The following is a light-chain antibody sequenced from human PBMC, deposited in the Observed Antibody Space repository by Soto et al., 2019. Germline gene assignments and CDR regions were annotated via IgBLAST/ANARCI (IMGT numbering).Light chain of an antibody. CDR1: QGISNY. Sequence: DTQMTQSPSSLSASVGDRVTITCRASQGISNYLAWYQQKPGKVPKLLMYAASTLRSGVPSRFSGSGSGTVFTLIISSLQPEDVATYYCQKYNSAPWTFGQGTTVEIK. J-gene: IGKJ1*01. V-gene: IGKV1-27*01. CDR3: QKYNSAPWT. CDR2: AAS.